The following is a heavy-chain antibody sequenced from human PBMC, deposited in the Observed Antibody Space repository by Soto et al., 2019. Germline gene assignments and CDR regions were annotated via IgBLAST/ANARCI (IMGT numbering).Heavy chain of an antibody. V-gene: IGHV1-69*13. CDR1: GGTFSSYA. CDR3: ARCDSSGYYNHYYYYYYGMDV. D-gene: IGHD3-22*01. Sequence: SVQVSCKASGGTFSSYAISWVRQAPGQGLEWMGGIIPIFGTANYTQKFQGRVTITADESTSTAYMELSSLRSEDTAVYYCARCDSSGYYNHYYYYYYGMDVWGQGTTVTVSS. J-gene: IGHJ6*02. CDR2: IIPIFGTA.